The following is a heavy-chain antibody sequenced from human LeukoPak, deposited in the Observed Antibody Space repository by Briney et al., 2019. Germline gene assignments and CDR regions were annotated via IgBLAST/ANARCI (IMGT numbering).Heavy chain of an antibody. CDR3: ARVRSGYRSWPNYYYYYYMDV. V-gene: IGHV1-69*13. J-gene: IGHJ6*03. CDR1: GGTFSSYA. CDR2: IIPIFGTA. Sequence: SVKVSCKASGGTFSSYAISWVRQAPGQGLEWMGGIIPIFGTANYAQKFQDRVTITADESTSTAYMELSSLRSEDTAVYYCARVRSGYRSWPNYYYYYYMDVWGKGTTVTVSS. D-gene: IGHD3-9*01.